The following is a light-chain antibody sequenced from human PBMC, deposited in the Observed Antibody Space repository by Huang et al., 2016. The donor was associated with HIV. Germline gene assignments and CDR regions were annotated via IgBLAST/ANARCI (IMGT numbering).Light chain of an antibody. CDR3: QQYNNWPPIT. Sequence: EIVMTQSPATLSVSPGERATLSCRASQSVRSNVAWYQQKPGQAPRHLIYGASPRATGIPARCRGSGSGTEFTPTISSLQSEDFVVYYCQQYNNWPPITFGQGTRLEI. CDR2: GAS. CDR1: QSVRSN. V-gene: IGKV3-15*01. J-gene: IGKJ5*01.